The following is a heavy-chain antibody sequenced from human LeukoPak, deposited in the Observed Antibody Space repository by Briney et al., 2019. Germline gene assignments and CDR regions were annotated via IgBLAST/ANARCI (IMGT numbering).Heavy chain of an antibody. CDR1: GGSISSYY. V-gene: IGHV3-23*01. J-gene: IGHJ4*02. CDR2: ISGSGGST. D-gene: IGHD3-10*01. Sequence: ETLSLTCTVSGGSISSYYWSWVRQAPGKGLEWVSAISGSGGSTYYADSVKGRFTISRDNSKNTLYLQMNSLRAEDTAVYYCAKDGTMVRGVSGYWGQGTLVTVSS. CDR3: AKDGTMVRGVSGY.